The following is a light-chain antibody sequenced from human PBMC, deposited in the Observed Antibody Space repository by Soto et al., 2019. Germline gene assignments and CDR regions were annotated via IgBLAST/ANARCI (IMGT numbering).Light chain of an antibody. J-gene: IGKJ2*01. CDR2: GAS. Sequence: EIVVTQSPATLSVSPGERATLSCRASQTVNSNLAWYQQKPGQAPRLLIYGASTRATGIPARFSGSGSGTEFTLTISSLQSEDFAVYYCQQYHNWPYTFGQGTKLEIK. V-gene: IGKV3-15*01. CDR1: QTVNSN. CDR3: QQYHNWPYT.